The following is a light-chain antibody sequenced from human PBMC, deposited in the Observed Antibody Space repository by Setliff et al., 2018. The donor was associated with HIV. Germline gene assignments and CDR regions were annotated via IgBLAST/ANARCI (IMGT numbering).Light chain of an antibody. V-gene: IGLV2-14*03. CDR2: AVS. Sequence: QSALTQPASVSGSPGQSITISCTGSSSDVGGYNYVSWYQQHPGKAPKLMIYAVSNRPSGVSNRFSGSKSGNTASLTISGLQVEDESDYYCCSFTSSNTYVFGTGTKVTVL. J-gene: IGLJ1*01. CDR3: CSFTSSNTYV. CDR1: SSDVGGYNY.